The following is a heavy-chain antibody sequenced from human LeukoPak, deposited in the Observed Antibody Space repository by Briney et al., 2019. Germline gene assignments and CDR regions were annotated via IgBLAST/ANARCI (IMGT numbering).Heavy chain of an antibody. D-gene: IGHD3-10*01. CDR3: ARIPGGSGSQYDY. Sequence: GGSPRLSCAASGFTFSSYWMHWVRQAPGKGLVWVSRINSDGSSTFYADSVKGRFTTPRDNAENTVYLQMNSLRADDTAVYYCARIPGGSGSQYDYWGQGTLVIVSS. CDR1: GFTFSSYW. V-gene: IGHV3-74*01. J-gene: IGHJ4*02. CDR2: INSDGSST.